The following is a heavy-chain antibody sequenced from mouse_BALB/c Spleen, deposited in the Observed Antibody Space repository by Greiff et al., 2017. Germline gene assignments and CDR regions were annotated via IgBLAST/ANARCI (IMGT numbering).Heavy chain of an antibody. CDR3: ASLLRLYAMDY. Sequence: VQLKESGPGLVKPSQSLSLTCTVTGYSITSDYAWNWIRQFPGNKLEWMGYISYSGSTSYNPSLKSRISITRDTSKNQFFLQLNSVTTEDTATYYCASLLRLYAMDYWGQGTSVTVSS. CDR2: ISYSGST. V-gene: IGHV3-2*02. J-gene: IGHJ4*01. D-gene: IGHD1-2*01. CDR1: GYSITSDYA.